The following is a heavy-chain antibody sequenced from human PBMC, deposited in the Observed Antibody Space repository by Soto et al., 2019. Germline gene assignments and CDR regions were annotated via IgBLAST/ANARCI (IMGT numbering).Heavy chain of an antibody. Sequence: GGSLRLSCAASGFTFSSHGMHWVRQAPGKGLERVAVISYDGSNKYYADSVKGRFTISRDNSKNTLYLQMNSLRAEDTAVYYCAISDGGLVAVAGTGFYYYGMDVWGQGTTVTVSS. D-gene: IGHD6-19*01. V-gene: IGHV3-30*03. CDR2: ISYDGSNK. CDR3: AISDGGLVAVAGTGFYYYGMDV. J-gene: IGHJ6*02. CDR1: GFTFSSHG.